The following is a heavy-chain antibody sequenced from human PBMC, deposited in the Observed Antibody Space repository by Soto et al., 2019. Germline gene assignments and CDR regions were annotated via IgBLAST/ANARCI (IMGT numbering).Heavy chain of an antibody. D-gene: IGHD5-18*01. Sequence: SVKVSCKASGFTFTSSAVQWVRQARGQRLEWIGWIVVGSGNTNYAQKFQERVTITRDMSTSTAYMELSSLRSEDTAVYYCAAGGYSYGSGEYYYVMDVWGQGTTVTVSS. V-gene: IGHV1-58*01. CDR3: AAGGYSYGSGEYYYVMDV. CDR1: GFTFTSSA. CDR2: IVVGSGNT. J-gene: IGHJ6*02.